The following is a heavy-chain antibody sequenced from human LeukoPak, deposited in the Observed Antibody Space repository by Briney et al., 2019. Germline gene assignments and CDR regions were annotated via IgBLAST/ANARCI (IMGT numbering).Heavy chain of an antibody. CDR1: GFTFSNYS. CDR2: ISSSSSYI. D-gene: IGHD3-3*01. CDR3: ARGLRFLEWFYDY. V-gene: IGHV3-21*01. Sequence: GGSLRLSCAASGFTFSNYSMNWVRQAPGKGLEWVSSISSSSSYIYYADSVKGRFTISRDNAKNSLYLQMNSLRAEDTAVYYCARGLRFLEWFYDYWGQGTLVTVSS. J-gene: IGHJ4*02.